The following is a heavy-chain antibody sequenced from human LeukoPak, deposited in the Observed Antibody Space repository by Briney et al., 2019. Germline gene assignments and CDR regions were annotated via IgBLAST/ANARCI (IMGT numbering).Heavy chain of an antibody. D-gene: IGHD3-3*01. CDR1: RFTFSSYA. CDR3: AKSRTALRFYMAV. J-gene: IGHJ6*03. V-gene: IGHV3-23*01. Sequence: GGSLRLSCAASRFTFSSYAMSWVRQAPGKGLEWVSAISGSGGSTYYADSVKGRFTISRDNSKNTLYLQMNSLRAEDTAVYYCAKSRTALRFYMAVWGKWTTVTVSS. CDR2: ISGSGGST.